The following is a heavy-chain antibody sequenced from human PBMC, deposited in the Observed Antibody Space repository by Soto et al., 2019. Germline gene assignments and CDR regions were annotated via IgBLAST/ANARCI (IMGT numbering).Heavy chain of an antibody. V-gene: IGHV1-69*13. Sequence: EASVKVSCKASGGTFSSYAISWVRQAPGQGLEWMGGIIPIFGTANYAQKFQGRVTITADESTSTAYMELSSLRSEDTAVYYCASISVVVPADIPDYYYYYGMDVWGQATTVTVS. CDR3: ASISVVVPADIPDYYYYYGMDV. J-gene: IGHJ6*02. D-gene: IGHD2-2*02. CDR2: IIPIFGTA. CDR1: GGTFSSYA.